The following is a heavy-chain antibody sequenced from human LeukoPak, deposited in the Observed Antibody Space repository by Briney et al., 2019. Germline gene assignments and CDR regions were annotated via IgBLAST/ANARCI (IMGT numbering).Heavy chain of an antibody. J-gene: IGHJ4*02. CDR1: GGSISSYY. CDR3: ARHSSSSWYYYFDY. D-gene: IGHD6-13*01. CDR2: IYTSGST. V-gene: IGHV4-4*07. Sequence: PSETLSLTCTVSGGSISSYYWSWIRQPAGKGLEWIGRIYTSGSTNYNPSLKSRVTMSVDTSKNQFSLRLSSVTAADTAVYYCARHSSSSWYYYFDYWGQGTLVTVSS.